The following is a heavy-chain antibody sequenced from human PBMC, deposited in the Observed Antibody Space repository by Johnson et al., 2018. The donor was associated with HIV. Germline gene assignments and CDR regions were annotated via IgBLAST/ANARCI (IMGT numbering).Heavy chain of an antibody. CDR2: ISWNSGAI. V-gene: IGHV3-9*01. CDR3: ARRSWAFDAFDI. Sequence: VQLVESGGGVVRPGGSLRLSCAASGFTFDDYAMHWVRQAPGKGLEWVSGISWNSGAIGYADSVKGRFTISRDNAKNSLYLQMNSLRAEDTAVYYCARRSWAFDAFDIWGQGTMVTVSS. J-gene: IGHJ3*02. D-gene: IGHD1-26*01. CDR1: GFTFDDYA.